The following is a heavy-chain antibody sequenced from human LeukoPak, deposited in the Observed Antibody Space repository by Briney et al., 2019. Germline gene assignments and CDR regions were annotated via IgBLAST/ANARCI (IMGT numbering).Heavy chain of an antibody. CDR3: AKGRGPAATHLDY. V-gene: IGHV3-23*01. CDR2: IFGSGAT. Sequence: GGSLRLSCAASGFTFSSYAMTWVRQAPGKGLDWVSAIFGSGATYYADSVRGRFTISRDNSKNTLYLQMNNLRAEDTALYYCAKGRGPAATHLDYWGQGTLVTVSS. D-gene: IGHD6-25*01. J-gene: IGHJ4*02. CDR1: GFTFSSYA.